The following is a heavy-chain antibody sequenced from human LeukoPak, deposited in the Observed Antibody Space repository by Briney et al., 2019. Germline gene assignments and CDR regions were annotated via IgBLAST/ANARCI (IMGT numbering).Heavy chain of an antibody. CDR3: ARVEFRAAWVDY. CDR1: GGSISSSSSY. D-gene: IGHD3-10*01. Sequence: SETLSLTCSVSGGSISSSSSYWGWIRQSPGKGLEWIGSLQYSGSTYYNPSLKSRVTISVDTSKNQFSLKLSSVTAADTAVYYCARVEFRAAWVDYWGQGTLVTVSS. V-gene: IGHV4-39*07. J-gene: IGHJ4*02. CDR2: LQYSGST.